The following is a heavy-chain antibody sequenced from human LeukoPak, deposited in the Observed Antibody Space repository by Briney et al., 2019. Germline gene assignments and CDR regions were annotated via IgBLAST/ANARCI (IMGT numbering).Heavy chain of an antibody. CDR3: ATLNTTPDPYNWFDP. Sequence: PGGSLRLSCAASGFTFSSYEMNWVRQAPGKGLEWVSYISSSGSTIYYADSVKGRFTISRDNAKNSLYLQMNSLRAEDTAVYYCATLNTTPDPYNWFDPWGQGTLVTVSS. CDR1: GFTFSSYE. J-gene: IGHJ5*02. D-gene: IGHD4-17*01. CDR2: ISSSGSTI. V-gene: IGHV3-48*03.